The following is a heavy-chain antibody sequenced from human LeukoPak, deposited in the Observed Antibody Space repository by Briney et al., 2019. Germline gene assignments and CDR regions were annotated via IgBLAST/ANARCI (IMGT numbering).Heavy chain of an antibody. CDR3: ARGPKLTIFGVVIHGGHYYYYGMDV. D-gene: IGHD3-3*01. CDR1: GGSISSGGYY. Sequence: PSQTLSLTCTVSGGSISSGGYYWSWIRQHPGKGLEWIGYIYYSGSTYCNPSLKSRVTISVDTSKNQFSLKLSSVTAADTAVYYCARGPKLTIFGVVIHGGHYYYYGMDVWGQGTTVTVSS. CDR2: IYYSGST. J-gene: IGHJ6*02. V-gene: IGHV4-31*03.